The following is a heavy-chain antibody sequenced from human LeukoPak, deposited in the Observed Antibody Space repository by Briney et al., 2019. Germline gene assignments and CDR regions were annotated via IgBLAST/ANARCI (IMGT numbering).Heavy chain of an antibody. J-gene: IGHJ6*03. CDR2: ISSSSSYI. CDR1: GFTFSSYS. CDR3: ARVGYSGYLHPISYYYYMDV. D-gene: IGHD5-12*01. V-gene: IGHV3-21*01. Sequence: PGGSLRLSCAASGFTFSSYSMNWVRQAPGKGLEWVSSISSSSSYIYYADSVKGRFTISRDNAKNSLYLQMNSLRAEDTAVYYCARVGYSGYLHPISYYYYMDVWGKGTTVTISS.